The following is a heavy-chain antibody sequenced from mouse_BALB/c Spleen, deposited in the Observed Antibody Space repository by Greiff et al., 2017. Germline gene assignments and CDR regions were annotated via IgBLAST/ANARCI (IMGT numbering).Heavy chain of an antibody. CDR1: GYTFTSYW. V-gene: IGHV1-7*01. CDR3: ARTVVAY. Sequence: QVQLQQSGAELAKPGASVKMSCKASGYTFTSYWMHWVKQRPGQGLEWIGYINPSTGYTEYNQKFKDKATLTADKSSSTAYMQLSSLTSEDSAVYYCARTVVAYWGQGTLVTVSA. CDR2: INPSTGYT. J-gene: IGHJ3*01.